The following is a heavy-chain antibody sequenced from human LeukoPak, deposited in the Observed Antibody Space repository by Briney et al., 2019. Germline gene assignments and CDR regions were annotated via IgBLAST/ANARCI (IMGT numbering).Heavy chain of an antibody. CDR2: IYSGGST. V-gene: IGHV3-53*05. J-gene: IGHJ4*02. CDR3: ARDRNYYGSGSYYNPDY. CDR1: GFTVSSNY. Sequence: PGGSLRLSCAASGFTVSSNYMSWVRQAPGKGLEWVSVIYSGGSTYYADSVKGRFTISRDNSKNTLYLQMNSLRAEDTAAYYCARDRNYYGSGSYYNPDYWGQGTLVTVSS. D-gene: IGHD3-10*01.